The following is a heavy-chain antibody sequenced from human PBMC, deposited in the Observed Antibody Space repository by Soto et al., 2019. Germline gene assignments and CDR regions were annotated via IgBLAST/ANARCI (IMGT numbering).Heavy chain of an antibody. Sequence: EVLLVESGGGLVQPGRSLRLSCVASGFTFDDYAIHWVRQTPGKGLEWVAGISWNSGSLGYADSVKGRFTISRDNAKNSLDLQMNSLRIEDTASYYCVHGWVSMLRGVTFRYWGQGTLVTVSS. J-gene: IGHJ4*02. CDR1: GFTFDDYA. CDR2: ISWNSGSL. CDR3: VHGWVSMLRGVTFRY. D-gene: IGHD3-10*01. V-gene: IGHV3-9*01.